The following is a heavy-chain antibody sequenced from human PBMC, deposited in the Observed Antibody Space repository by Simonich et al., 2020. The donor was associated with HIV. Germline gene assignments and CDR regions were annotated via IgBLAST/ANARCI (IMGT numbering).Heavy chain of an antibody. J-gene: IGHJ4*02. V-gene: IGHV4-34*01. CDR2: INHRGIT. D-gene: IGHD3-3*01. CDR1: GGLFSGYY. CDR3: ARRDRELILYFDY. Sequence: QVQLQQWGAGLLKPSETLSLTCAVYGGLFSGYYWSWIRQPPGKELEWIGEINHRGITTYKSSLNSRATISGDKSKNQFSLKLSSVTAADTAIYYCARRDRELILYFDYWGQGNLVTVSS.